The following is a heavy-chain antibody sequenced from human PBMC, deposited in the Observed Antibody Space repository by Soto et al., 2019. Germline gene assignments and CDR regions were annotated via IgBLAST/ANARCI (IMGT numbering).Heavy chain of an antibody. J-gene: IGHJ5*02. CDR2: IYYSGST. CDR3: ARHHTYYDFWSRFDP. V-gene: IGHV4-39*01. CDR1: GGYISSSGNY. Sequence: SETLSLTCTFSGGYISSSGNYWGWIRQPPGKGLEGIGSIYYSGSTYYNPSLKSRVTISVDTSENQFSLKLYSVTAADTAVYYCARHHTYYDFWSRFDPWGQGTLVTVSS. D-gene: IGHD3-3*01.